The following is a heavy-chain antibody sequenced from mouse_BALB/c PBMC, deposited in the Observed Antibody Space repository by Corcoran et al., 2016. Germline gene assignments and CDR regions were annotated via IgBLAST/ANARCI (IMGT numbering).Heavy chain of an antibody. CDR1: GFNIKDTY. CDR2: IDPANGNT. CDR3: ANWDWYFDV. V-gene: IGHV14-3*02. Sequence: EVQLQQSGAELVKPGASVKLSCTASGFNIKDTYMHGVKQRPEQGLEWIGRIDPANGNTKYDPKFQGKATITADTSSNTAYLQLSSLTSEDTAGYDCANWDWYFDVWGAGTTVTVSS. J-gene: IGHJ1*01. D-gene: IGHD4-1*01.